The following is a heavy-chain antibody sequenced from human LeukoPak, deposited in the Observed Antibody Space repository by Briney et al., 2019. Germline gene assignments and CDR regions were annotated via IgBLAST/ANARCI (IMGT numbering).Heavy chain of an antibody. J-gene: IGHJ4*02. CDR1: GGSFSGYY. CDR3: ARGAMVRGVRGDY. Sequence: SETLSLTCAVYGGSFSGYYWSWIRQPPGKGLEWIGEINHSGSTNYNPSLKSRVTISVDTSKNQFSLELSSVTAADTAVYYCARGAMVRGVRGDYWGQGTLVTVSS. V-gene: IGHV4-34*01. D-gene: IGHD3-10*01. CDR2: INHSGST.